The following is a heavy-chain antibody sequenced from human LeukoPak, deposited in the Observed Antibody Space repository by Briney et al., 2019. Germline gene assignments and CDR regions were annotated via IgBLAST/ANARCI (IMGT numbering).Heavy chain of an antibody. D-gene: IGHD3-22*01. CDR1: GGSISSYY. CDR3: ARDMDILGYYDSSGYYPNWFDP. CDR2: ISTSGST. Sequence: SETLSLTCTVSGGSISSYYWSWIRQPAGKGLESIGHISTSGSTNYNPSLKSRVTMSVDTSKNQFSLKLSSVTAADTAVYYCARDMDILGYYDSSGYYPNWFDPWGQGTLVTVSS. J-gene: IGHJ5*02. V-gene: IGHV4-4*07.